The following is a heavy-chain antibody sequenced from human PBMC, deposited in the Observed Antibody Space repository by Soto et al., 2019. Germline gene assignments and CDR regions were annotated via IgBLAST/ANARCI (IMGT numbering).Heavy chain of an antibody. Sequence: QVQLVQSGAEVRKPGASVQVSCKASGYTFTRYSINWVRQAPGQGLEWVGWISNYNGDTKYAETFQGRGTLTTDTFTTTSYMGLRSLTSDVSEMYFCARGDSTGSPTGWFDPWGQGTLVTVLS. CDR2: ISNYNGDT. D-gene: IGHD6-19*01. J-gene: IGHJ5*02. CDR1: GYTFTRYS. CDR3: ARGDSTGSPTGWFDP. V-gene: IGHV1-18*04.